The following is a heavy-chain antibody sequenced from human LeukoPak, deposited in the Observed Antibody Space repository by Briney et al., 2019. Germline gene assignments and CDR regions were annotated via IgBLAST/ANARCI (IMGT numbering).Heavy chain of an antibody. D-gene: IGHD3-22*01. CDR2: INPSGGST. V-gene: IGHV1-46*01. J-gene: IGHJ4*02. CDR3: ARTYYYDSSGYSGFDY. Sequence: ASVTVSCKASGYTFTSYYMHWVRQAPGQGLEWMGIINPSGGSTSYAQKFQGRVTMTRDTSTSTVYMELSSLRSEDTAVYYCARTYYYDSSGYSGFDYWGQGTLVTVSS. CDR1: GYTFTSYY.